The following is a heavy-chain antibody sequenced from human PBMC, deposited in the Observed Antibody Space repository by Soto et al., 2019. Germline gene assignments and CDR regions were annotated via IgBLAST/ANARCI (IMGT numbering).Heavy chain of an antibody. D-gene: IGHD3-10*01. Sequence: QVQLVESGGGLVKPGGSLRLSCAASGFTFSDYYMSWIRQAPGKGLEWVSYISSSSSYTNYADSVKGRFTISRDNAKNSLYLQINSLRAEDTAVYYCARGYGITMVRGVSGMDVWGQGTTVTVSS. CDR1: GFTFSDYY. J-gene: IGHJ6*02. CDR3: ARGYGITMVRGVSGMDV. V-gene: IGHV3-11*05. CDR2: ISSSSSYT.